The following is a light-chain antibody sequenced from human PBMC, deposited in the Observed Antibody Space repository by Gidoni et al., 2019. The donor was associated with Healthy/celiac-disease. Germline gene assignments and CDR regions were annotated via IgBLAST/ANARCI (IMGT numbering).Light chain of an antibody. CDR2: DAS. J-gene: IGKJ4*01. CDR3: QQFNSYPR. Sequence: AIQLTQSPSSLSASVGDRVTITCRASQGISSALAWYQQKPAKAPKLLIYDASSLESGVPSRFSGSGSGTDFTLTISRLQPEDFATYYCQQFNSYPRFGGGTKVEIK. V-gene: IGKV1-13*02. CDR1: QGISSA.